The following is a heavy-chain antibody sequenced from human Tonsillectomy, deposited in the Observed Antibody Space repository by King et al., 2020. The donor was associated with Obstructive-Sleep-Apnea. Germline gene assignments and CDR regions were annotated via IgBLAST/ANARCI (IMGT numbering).Heavy chain of an antibody. CDR2: MNPNSGDT. Sequence: VQLVESGAEVKKPGASMKVSCKASGYTFTSYDINWVRQATGPGLEWMGWMNPNSGDTFYTQKFQGRVTMTRNIPKDTAYVELSSLNSWDTAVYFCARGRLVFYAMDVWGQGTTVTVSS. J-gene: IGHJ6*02. CDR1: GYTFTSYD. D-gene: IGHD5/OR15-5a*01. CDR3: ARGRLVFYAMDV. V-gene: IGHV1-8*01.